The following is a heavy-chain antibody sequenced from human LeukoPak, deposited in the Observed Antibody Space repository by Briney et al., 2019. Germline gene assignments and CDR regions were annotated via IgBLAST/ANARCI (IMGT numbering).Heavy chain of an antibody. J-gene: IGHJ5*02. D-gene: IGHD2-2*01. CDR2: IRYGGSNK. CDR1: GFTFSSYG. V-gene: IGHV3-30*02. Sequence: GGSLRLSCAASGFTFSSYGMHWVRQAPGKGLEWVAFIRYGGSNKYYADSVKGRFTISRDNSKNTLYLQMNSLRAEDTAVYYCASIGYCSSTSCDNWFDPWGQGTLVTVSS. CDR3: ASIGYCSSTSCDNWFDP.